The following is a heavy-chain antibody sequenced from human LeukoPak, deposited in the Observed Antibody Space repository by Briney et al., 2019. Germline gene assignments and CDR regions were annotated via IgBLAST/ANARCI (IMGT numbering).Heavy chain of an antibody. CDR1: GFTFSSYG. V-gene: IGHV3-30*02. Sequence: GGSLRLSCAASGFTFSSYGMHWVRQAPGKGLEWVAFIRYDGSNKYYADSVKGRFTISRDNSKNTLYLQMNSLGAEDTAVYYCAKVGGYCSSTSCRRDYWGQGTLVTVSS. CDR2: IRYDGSNK. D-gene: IGHD2-2*01. CDR3: AKVGGYCSSTSCRRDY. J-gene: IGHJ4*02.